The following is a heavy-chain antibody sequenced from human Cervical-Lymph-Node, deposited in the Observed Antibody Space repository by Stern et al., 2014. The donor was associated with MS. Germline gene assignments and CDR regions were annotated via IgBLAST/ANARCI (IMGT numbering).Heavy chain of an antibody. J-gene: IGHJ3*02. D-gene: IGHD6-19*01. CDR2: INPNSGGT. V-gene: IGHV1-2*04. Sequence: VQLVQSGAEVKKPGASVKVSCKASGYTFTDYYIHWGRQAPGQGLERVGWINPNSGGTNYAQKFQGWVTMTRDTSLSTAYMDLSRLRSDDTAVYYCARGGRSSGWSPPDAFDIWGQGTMVTVSS. CDR1: GYTFTDYY. CDR3: ARGGRSSGWSPPDAFDI.